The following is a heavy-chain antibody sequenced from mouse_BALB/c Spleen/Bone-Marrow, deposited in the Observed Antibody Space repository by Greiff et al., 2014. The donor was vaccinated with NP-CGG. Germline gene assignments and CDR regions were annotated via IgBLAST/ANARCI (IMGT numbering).Heavy chain of an antibody. CDR3: ARPPYYYGSSYYWYFDV. J-gene: IGHJ1*01. Sequence: QVQLQQSGPELVKLGASVKISCKASGYTFTDYYINWVKQKPGQGLEWIGWIYPGGGNTKYNEKFKGKATLTVDTSSSTAYMQLSSLTSEDTAVYFCARPPYYYGSSYYWYFDVWGAGTSVTVSS. V-gene: IGHV1-84*02. CDR1: GYTFTDYY. CDR2: IYPGGGNT. D-gene: IGHD1-1*01.